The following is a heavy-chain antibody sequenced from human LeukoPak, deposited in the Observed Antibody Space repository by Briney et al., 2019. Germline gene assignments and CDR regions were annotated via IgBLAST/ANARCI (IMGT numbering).Heavy chain of an antibody. J-gene: IGHJ4*02. D-gene: IGHD3-10*01. CDR3: ARPYGSGSYFDY. CDR2: ISSSGST. CDR1: GDSISSGDYY. V-gene: IGHV4-61*02. Sequence: TSETLSLTCTVSGDSISSGDYYWSWIRQPAGKGLEWIGRISSSGSTNYNPSLKSRVTISVDTSKNQFSLKLSSVTAADTAVYYCARPYGSGSYFDYWGQGTLVTVSS.